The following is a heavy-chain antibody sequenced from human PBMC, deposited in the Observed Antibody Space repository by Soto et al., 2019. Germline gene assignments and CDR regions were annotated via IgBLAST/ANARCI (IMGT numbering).Heavy chain of an antibody. CDR1: GYTFTGYY. CDR3: ARPHTPYMVRDPNWFDP. CDR2: INPNSGGT. J-gene: IGHJ5*02. Sequence: GASVKVSCKASGYTFTGYYMHWVRQAPGQGLEWMGWINPNSGGTNYAQKFQGRVTMTRDTSISTAYMELSRLRSDDTAVYYCARPHTPYMVRDPNWFDPWGQGTLVTVSS. D-gene: IGHD3-10*01. V-gene: IGHV1-2*02.